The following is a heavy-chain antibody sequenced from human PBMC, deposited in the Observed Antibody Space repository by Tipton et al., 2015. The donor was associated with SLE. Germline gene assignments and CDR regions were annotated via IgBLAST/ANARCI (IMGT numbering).Heavy chain of an antibody. V-gene: IGHV4-59*01. CDR3: AKGGDWCDP. CDR1: GDSISNYY. CDR2: ISYCGST. Sequence: TLSLTCTVSGDSISNYYWYWIWHPPGKGLEWIGYISYCGSTNYNPSLKSRVSTSVDTSKNQIFLKLNSVTVADTAVYYCAKGGDWCDPWGQGTLVTVSS. J-gene: IGHJ5*02.